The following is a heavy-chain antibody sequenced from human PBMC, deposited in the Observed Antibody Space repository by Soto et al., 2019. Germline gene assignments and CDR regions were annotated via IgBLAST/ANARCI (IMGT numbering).Heavy chain of an antibody. CDR2: INAGNGNT. V-gene: IGHV1-3*01. D-gene: IGHD2-21*02. J-gene: IGHJ4*02. CDR3: ARSIVVVTALDY. Sequence: VASVKVSCKASGYTFTSYAMHWVRQAPGQRLEWMGWINAGNGNTKYSQKFQGRVTITRDTSASTAYMALSSLRSEDTAVYYCARSIVVVTALDYWGQGTLVTVSS. CDR1: GYTFTSYA.